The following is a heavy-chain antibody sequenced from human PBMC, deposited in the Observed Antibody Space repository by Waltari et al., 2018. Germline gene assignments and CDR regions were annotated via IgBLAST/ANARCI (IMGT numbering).Heavy chain of an antibody. D-gene: IGHD3-22*01. CDR3: ARGGYYDSSGYYYHAFDI. J-gene: IGHJ3*02. V-gene: IGHV1-8*01. CDR2: MNPTSGNA. Sequence: QVQLVQSGAEVKKPGASVKVSCKASGYTFTSYDINWVRQATGQGLEWMGWMNPTSGNAGYAQKFQGRVTMTRNTSISTAYMELSSLRSEATAVYYCARGGYYDSSGYYYHAFDIWGQGTMVTVSS. CDR1: GYTFTSYD.